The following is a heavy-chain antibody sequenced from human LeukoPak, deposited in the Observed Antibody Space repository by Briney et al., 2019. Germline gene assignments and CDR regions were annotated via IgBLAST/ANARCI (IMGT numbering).Heavy chain of an antibody. J-gene: IGHJ4*02. D-gene: IGHD3-9*01. CDR2: INHNGST. Sequence: SETLSLTCAVYGGSFSGYYWSRIRQPPGKGLEWIGEINHNGSTNYYPSLKSRVTISVDTSKNQFSLKLSSVTAADTAVYYCARTLLLRYFDWLLGSHFDYWGQGTLVTVSS. CDR3: ARTLLLRYFDWLLGSHFDY. V-gene: IGHV4-34*01. CDR1: GGSFSGYY.